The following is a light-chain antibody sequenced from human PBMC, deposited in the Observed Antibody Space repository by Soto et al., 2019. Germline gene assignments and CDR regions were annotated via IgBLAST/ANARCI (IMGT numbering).Light chain of an antibody. V-gene: IGLV2-14*03. Sequence: QSVLTQPASVSGSPGQSITLSCTGTSSDVGAHNYVSWYQLHPGKAPKLVIYDVNDRPSGVSNRFSGSKSGNTASLTISGLQAEDEADYYCSAYTSYSTVFGGGTKLTVL. CDR3: SAYTSYSTV. CDR2: DVN. J-gene: IGLJ2*01. CDR1: SSDVGAHNY.